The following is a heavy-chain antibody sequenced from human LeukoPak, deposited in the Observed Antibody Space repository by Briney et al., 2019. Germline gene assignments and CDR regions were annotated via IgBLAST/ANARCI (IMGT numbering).Heavy chain of an antibody. CDR3: ARGEHYYYYYMDV. V-gene: IGHV4-59*01. CDR2: IYYIGST. D-gene: IGHD1-26*01. CDR1: GGSISSYY. J-gene: IGHJ6*03. Sequence: SETLSLTCTVSGGSISSYYWSWIRQPPGKGLEWIGYIYYIGSTNYNPSLRSRVTISLDTSENQFSLRLNSVTAADTAVYYCARGEHYYYYYMDVWGKGTTVTVSS.